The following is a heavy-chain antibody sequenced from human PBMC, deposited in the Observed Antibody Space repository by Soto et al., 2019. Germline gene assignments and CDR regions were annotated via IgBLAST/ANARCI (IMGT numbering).Heavy chain of an antibody. J-gene: IGHJ4*02. CDR3: ARASYFSDSFGYFLDS. D-gene: IGHD3-22*01. Sequence: TLSLACAFYGGSLSGYDGIWVRRPPGKGLEWIGEINHSGSTNYNPSLKSRVTISVDTSKNQCSLKLSSVTAADTAVYYCARASYFSDSFGYFLDSWGQGTLVTVSS. V-gene: IGHV4-34*01. CDR1: GGSLSGYD. CDR2: INHSGST.